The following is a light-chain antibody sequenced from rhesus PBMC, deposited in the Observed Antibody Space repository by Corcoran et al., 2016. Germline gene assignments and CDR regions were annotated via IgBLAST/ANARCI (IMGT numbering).Light chain of an antibody. CDR2: EAS. CDR3: QHYYNTPFT. CDR1: QGITND. J-gene: IGKJ3*01. Sequence: DIQMTQSPSSLSASVGDSVTITCRASQGITNDLAWYQQTPGETPKLLIYEASSLQSGIPSGFRGSGSGTDLPLTISSLQSEDFATYYCQHYYNTPFTFGPGTKLDIK. V-gene: IGKV1-25*01.